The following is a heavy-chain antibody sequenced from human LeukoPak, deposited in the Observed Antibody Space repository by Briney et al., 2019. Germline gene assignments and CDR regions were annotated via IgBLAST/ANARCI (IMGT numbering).Heavy chain of an antibody. CDR3: ARLLGNSGSYARFDH. D-gene: IGHD5-12*01. V-gene: IGHV5-10-1*01. CDR1: GYSFTIYG. J-gene: IGHJ4*02. Sequence: GESLRISCEASGYSFTIYGIIWVRQMPGKGLECMGRIDPSDSDTSYSPSLQGHVTMSVDRSIDTAYLEWSSLKPSDTATYFCARLLGNSGSYARFDHWGQGTPVTVSS. CDR2: IDPSDSDT.